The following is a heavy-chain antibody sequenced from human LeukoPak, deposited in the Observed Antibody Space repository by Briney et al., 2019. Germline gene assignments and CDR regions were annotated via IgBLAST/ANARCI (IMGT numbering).Heavy chain of an antibody. J-gene: IGHJ4*02. V-gene: IGHV1-2*02. CDR2: INPNSGGT. CDR1: GYTFTGYY. CDR3: ARDGGNGYFDY. D-gene: IGHD4-23*01. Sequence: ASVKVSCKASGYTFTGYYMHWVRQAPGQGLEWMGWINPNSGGTNYAQEFQGRVTMTRDTSISTAYMELSRLRSDDTAVYYCARDGGNGYFDYWGQGTLVTVSS.